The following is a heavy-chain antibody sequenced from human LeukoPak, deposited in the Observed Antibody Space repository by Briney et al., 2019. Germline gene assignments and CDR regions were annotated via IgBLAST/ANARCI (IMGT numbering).Heavy chain of an antibody. Sequence: PGGSLRLSCAASAFTFSSYTINWVRQVPGKGLEWVSSISSSSSYIYYADSVKGRLTISRDNAKNSLYLQMNSLRAEDTAVYYCARVSGYDWDDYYYMDVWGKGTTVTVSS. CDR3: ARVSGYDWDDYYYMDV. D-gene: IGHD5-12*01. CDR2: ISSSSSYI. J-gene: IGHJ6*03. CDR1: AFTFSSYT. V-gene: IGHV3-21*01.